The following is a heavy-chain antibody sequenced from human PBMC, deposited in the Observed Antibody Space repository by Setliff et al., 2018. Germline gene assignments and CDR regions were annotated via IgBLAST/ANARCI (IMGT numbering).Heavy chain of an antibody. CDR2: INHSGTT. V-gene: IGHV4-34*01. D-gene: IGHD6-19*01. CDR3: ARASSGWYSAYYYYMDV. Sequence: SETLSLTCAASGGTFTYYYWTWIRQPPGKGLEWIGEINHSGTTNYNPSLKSRVTISIDTAKNQFSLNLTSVTAADTAVYYCARASSGWYSAYYYYMDVWGKGTTVTVSS. CDR1: GGTFTYYY. J-gene: IGHJ6*03.